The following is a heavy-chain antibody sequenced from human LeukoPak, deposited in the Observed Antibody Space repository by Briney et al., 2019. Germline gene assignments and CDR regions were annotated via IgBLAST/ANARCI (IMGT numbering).Heavy chain of an antibody. CDR2: ISAYNGNA. V-gene: IGHV1-18*01. Sequence: ASAKVSCKASGYTFTNHGITWVRQAPGQGLEWMGWISAYNGNADYAQSFQGRVTMTTDTSTSTAYMELRSLRSDDTGVYYCARTPKRFGELYQSADYWGQGTLVTVSS. J-gene: IGHJ4*02. CDR3: ARTPKRFGELYQSADY. D-gene: IGHD3-10*01. CDR1: GYTFTNHG.